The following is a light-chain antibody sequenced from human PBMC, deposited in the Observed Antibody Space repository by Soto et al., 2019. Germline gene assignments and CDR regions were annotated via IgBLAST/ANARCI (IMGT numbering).Light chain of an antibody. CDR2: DAS. CDR1: QSISSW. CDR3: QQYNYFWA. J-gene: IGKJ1*01. Sequence: DIQMTQPPSTLSASVGDRVTITCRASQSISSWLAWYQQKPGKAPKLLIYDASNLESGVPSRFSGGGSGTEFSLTISSLQPDDFATYYCQQYNYFWAFGQGTKVDI. V-gene: IGKV1-5*01.